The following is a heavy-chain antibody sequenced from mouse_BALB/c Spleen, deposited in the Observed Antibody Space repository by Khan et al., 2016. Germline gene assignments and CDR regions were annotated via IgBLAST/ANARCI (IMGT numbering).Heavy chain of an antibody. J-gene: IGHJ2*01. CDR1: GYTFTNYW. D-gene: IGHD2-1*01. CDR2: IYPGGDYI. CDR3: ARSVLRVRTDY. Sequence: QVQLQQSGAELVRPGTSVKISCKASGYTFTNYWLGWVKQRPGHGLEWIGDIYPGGDYINYNENFKGKATLTADTSSSTAYMQLSSLTAEDSAVYFCARSVLRVRTDYWGQGTTLTVSS. V-gene: IGHV1-63*02.